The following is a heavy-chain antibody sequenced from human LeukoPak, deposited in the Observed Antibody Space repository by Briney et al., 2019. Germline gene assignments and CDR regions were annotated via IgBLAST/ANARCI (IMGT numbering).Heavy chain of an antibody. Sequence: GESLKISCKASGYSFSNYWIGWVRQMPGKGLEWMGIIFPGDSDTRYSPSFQGQVTISADKSLTTGYLQWSSLKASDTAMYYCARRTGVAGTNWFDPWGQGTLVTVSS. CDR2: IFPGDSDT. J-gene: IGHJ5*02. V-gene: IGHV5-51*01. CDR3: ARRTGVAGTNWFDP. CDR1: GYSFSNYW. D-gene: IGHD6-19*01.